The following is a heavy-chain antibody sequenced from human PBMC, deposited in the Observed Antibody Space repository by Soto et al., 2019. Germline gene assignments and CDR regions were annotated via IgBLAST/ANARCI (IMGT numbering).Heavy chain of an antibody. J-gene: IGHJ4*02. Sequence: SVKVSCKASGCTFSSYAISWVRQARGQGLEWMGGIIPIFGTANYAQKFQGRVTITADESTSTAYMELSRLRSEDTAVYYCARDSLIVGATWSLDYWGQGTLVTVSS. D-gene: IGHD1-26*01. CDR3: ARDSLIVGATWSLDY. CDR2: IIPIFGTA. V-gene: IGHV1-69*13. CDR1: GCTFSSYA.